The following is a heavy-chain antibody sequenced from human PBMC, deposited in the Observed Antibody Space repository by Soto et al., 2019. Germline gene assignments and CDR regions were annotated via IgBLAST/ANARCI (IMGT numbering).Heavy chain of an antibody. CDR1: GFTFSSYA. D-gene: IGHD3-3*01. Sequence: EVQLLESGGGLVQPGGSLRLSCAASGFTFSSYAMSWVRQAPGKGLEWVSAISGSGGSTYYADSVKGRFTISRDNSKNTLYLQMNSLRAEDTAVYYCAKGPPYYDFWSGYYLHYFDYWGQGTLVTVSS. CDR2: ISGSGGST. CDR3: AKGPPYYDFWSGYYLHYFDY. J-gene: IGHJ4*02. V-gene: IGHV3-23*01.